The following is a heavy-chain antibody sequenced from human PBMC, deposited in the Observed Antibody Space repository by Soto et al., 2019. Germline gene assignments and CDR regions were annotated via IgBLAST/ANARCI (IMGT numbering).Heavy chain of an antibody. CDR2: IYWDDDE. CDR3: ARFTRDLLWFGETPFYFDY. CDR1: GFSLSTTGVG. V-gene: IGHV2-5*02. D-gene: IGHD3-10*01. Sequence: SGPTLVNPTQTLTLTCTISGFSLSTTGVGVGWIRQPPGKALEWLALIYWDDDEVYNPSLRSRLTITRDTSKNQVILIMTNMDPVDTATYYCARFTRDLLWFGETPFYFDYWGQGALVTVSS. J-gene: IGHJ4*02.